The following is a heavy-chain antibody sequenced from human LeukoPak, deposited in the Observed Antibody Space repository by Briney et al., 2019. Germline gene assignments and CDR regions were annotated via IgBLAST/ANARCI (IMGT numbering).Heavy chain of an antibody. CDR3: ARDCSGGSCYDF. CDR1: GFPLSDYY. V-gene: IGHV3-11*05. Sequence: PGGSLTLSCSASGFPLSDYYMSYIRQAPGKALEWLSYISGSSSYPNYAPPMTGRYTISRDHAKNALYPQINSRSAQDTAVFCCARDCSGGSCYDFWGQGTLVTVSS. CDR2: ISGSSSYP. J-gene: IGHJ4*02. D-gene: IGHD2-15*01.